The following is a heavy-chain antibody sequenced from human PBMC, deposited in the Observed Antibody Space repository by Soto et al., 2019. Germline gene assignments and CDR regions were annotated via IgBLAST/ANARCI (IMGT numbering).Heavy chain of an antibody. Sequence: QVQLVQSGAEVKKPGASVKISCKALGYTFSIYGISWVRQAPGQGLEWMGWISPYNGKRNYAQKFQGRVTMTTDTSTSTAYMELRSLIYDDPAVYYSARDCTQWSSGWGWLDPWGQGTLVHVSS. D-gene: IGHD6-19*01. CDR1: GYTFSIYG. J-gene: IGHJ5*02. CDR3: ARDCTQWSSGWGWLDP. V-gene: IGHV1-18*01. CDR2: ISPYNGKR.